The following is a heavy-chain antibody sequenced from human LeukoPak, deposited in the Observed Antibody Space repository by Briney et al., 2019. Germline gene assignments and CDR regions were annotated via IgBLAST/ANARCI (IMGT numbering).Heavy chain of an antibody. CDR1: GGSFSGYY. Sequence: SETLSLTCAVYGGSFSGYYWSWIRQPPGKGLEWIGEINHSGSPNCNPSLKSRVTISVDTSKNQFSLKLSSVTAADTAVYYCARRLPVAGRAPDYWGQGTLVTVSS. J-gene: IGHJ4*02. D-gene: IGHD6-19*01. CDR2: INHSGSP. V-gene: IGHV4-34*01. CDR3: ARRLPVAGRAPDY.